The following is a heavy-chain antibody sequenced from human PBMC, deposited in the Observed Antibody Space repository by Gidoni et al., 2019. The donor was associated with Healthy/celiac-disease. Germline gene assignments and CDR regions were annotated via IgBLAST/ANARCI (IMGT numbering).Heavy chain of an antibody. D-gene: IGHD6-6*01. CDR2: IFSNDEK. J-gene: IGHJ6*02. CDR1: GFSLSNARMG. V-gene: IGHV2-26*01. Sequence: QVTLKESGPVLVKPTETLTLTCTVSGFSLSNARMGVSWIRQPPGKALEWLAHIFSNDEKSYSTSLKSRLTISKDTSKSQVVLTMTNMDPVDTATYYCARAARPTYYYYYGMDVWGQGTTVTVSS. CDR3: ARAARPTYYYYYGMDV.